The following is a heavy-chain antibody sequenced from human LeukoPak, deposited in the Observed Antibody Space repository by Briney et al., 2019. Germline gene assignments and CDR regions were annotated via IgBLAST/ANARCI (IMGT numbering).Heavy chain of an antibody. D-gene: IGHD3-22*01. Sequence: PGGSLRLSCAASGFTLSDHNIDWVRQAPGKGLEWVGRSRNKANRDTTEYAASVKGRFTISRDDSQNSLYLQMNSLRTEDTAVYYCARTYRYDSSGYYVDYWGQGTLVTVSS. J-gene: IGHJ4*02. CDR2: SRNKANRDTT. CDR1: GFTLSDHN. V-gene: IGHV3-72*01. CDR3: ARTYRYDSSGYYVDY.